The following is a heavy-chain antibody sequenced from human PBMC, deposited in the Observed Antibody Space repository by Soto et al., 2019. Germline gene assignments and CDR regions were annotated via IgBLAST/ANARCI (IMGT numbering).Heavy chain of an antibody. CDR1: GGSISSYY. CDR2: IYYSGST. Sequence: SETLSLTCTVSGGSISSYYCSWIRQPPGKGLEWIGYIYYSGSTNYNPSIKSRVTISVDTSKNQFSLKLSSVTAADTAVYYCARHHDSWGQGTLVTVYS. J-gene: IGHJ4*02. V-gene: IGHV4-59*08. CDR3: ARHHDS.